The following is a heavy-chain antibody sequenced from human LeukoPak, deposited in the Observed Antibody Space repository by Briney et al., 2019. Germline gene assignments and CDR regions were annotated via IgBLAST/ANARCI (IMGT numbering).Heavy chain of an antibody. D-gene: IGHD5-24*01. Sequence: ASVKVSCKTSGYTVSSYGIIWVRQAPGQGLEWMGWISGFNGNTNYQEKFQGRVSMTLYTSTNTAYLELWSLKSDDTAVYYCARIFSPVRWGPLDYWGQGTLVTVSS. CDR2: ISGFNGNT. CDR1: GYTVSSYG. V-gene: IGHV1-18*01. CDR3: ARIFSPVRWGPLDY. J-gene: IGHJ4*02.